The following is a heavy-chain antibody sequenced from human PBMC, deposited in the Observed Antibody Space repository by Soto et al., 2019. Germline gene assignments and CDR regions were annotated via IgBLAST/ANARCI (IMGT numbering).Heavy chain of an antibody. D-gene: IGHD1-26*01. CDR2: INPHGGST. CDR1: GYVFTGFY. V-gene: IGHV1-46*01. Sequence: ASVKVSCKVSGYVFTGFYLHWVRQAPGQGLEWMGVINPHGGSTAYAQKFKGRVTLTRDTSASTVYMEVSSLTSEDTAMYYCARSSGGNFGIIIEGTNWFAPWGQGTLVTVSS. J-gene: IGHJ5*02. CDR3: ARSSGGNFGIIIEGTNWFAP.